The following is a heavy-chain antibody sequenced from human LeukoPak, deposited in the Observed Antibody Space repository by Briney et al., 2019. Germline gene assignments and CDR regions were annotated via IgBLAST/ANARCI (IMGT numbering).Heavy chain of an antibody. Sequence: PSETLSLTCTVSGGSISSGGYYWSWIRQHPGTGLEWIGYIYYSGSTYYNPSLKSRVTISVDTSKNQFSLKLSSVTAADTAVYYCAREAAVAGSGPIDYWGQGTLVTVSS. D-gene: IGHD6-19*01. CDR3: AREAAVAGSGPIDY. J-gene: IGHJ4*02. CDR2: IYYSGST. V-gene: IGHV4-31*03. CDR1: GGSISSGGYY.